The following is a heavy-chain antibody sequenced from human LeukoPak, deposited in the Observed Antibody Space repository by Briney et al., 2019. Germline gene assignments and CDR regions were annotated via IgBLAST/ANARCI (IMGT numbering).Heavy chain of an antibody. J-gene: IGHJ6*02. D-gene: IGHD2-21*02. CDR2: INPNSGGT. CDR1: GYTFTGYY. CDR3: ARGLVVTAILGYYGMDV. Sequence: ASVKVSCKASGYTFTGYYMHWVRQAPGQGLEWMGSINPNSGGTNYAQKFQGRVTMTRDTSISTAYMELSRLRSDDTAVYYCARGLVVTAILGYYGMDVWGQGTTVTVSS. V-gene: IGHV1-2*02.